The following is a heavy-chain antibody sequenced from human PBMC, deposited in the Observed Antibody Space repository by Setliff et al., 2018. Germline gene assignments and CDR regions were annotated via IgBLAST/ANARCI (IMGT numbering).Heavy chain of an antibody. J-gene: IGHJ6*03. Sequence: AGGSLRLSCAASGFTFSNAWMSWVRQAPGKGLEWVGQIKRKTDGETTDYAAPVKGRFIISRDDSKRTLYLQMNSLKNEDTALYYCMSTPSRTYSTYYYYYNMDVWGKGTQVTV. CDR1: GFTFSNAW. CDR3: MSTPSRTYSTYYYYYNMDV. CDR2: IKRKTDGETT. V-gene: IGHV3-15*01. D-gene: IGHD3-10*01.